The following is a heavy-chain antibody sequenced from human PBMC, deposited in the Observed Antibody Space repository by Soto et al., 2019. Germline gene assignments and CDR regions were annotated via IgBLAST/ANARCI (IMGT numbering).Heavy chain of an antibody. CDR3: ESKVDTALGD. Sequence: QVQLQESGPGLVKHSGPLSLTCAVSGGSIRRRNWWTWVRRPPGKGLERFGEIYHSGSTNYNPSLKSRVSFSVDKSKKHFSLRLASVSAADTAVYYGESKVDTALGDWGQGILVTVSS. D-gene: IGHD5-18*01. J-gene: IGHJ4*02. CDR2: IYHSGST. V-gene: IGHV4-4*02. CDR1: GGSIRRRNW.